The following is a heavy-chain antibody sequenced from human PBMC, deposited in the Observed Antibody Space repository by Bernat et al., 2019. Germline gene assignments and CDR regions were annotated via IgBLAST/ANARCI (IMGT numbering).Heavy chain of an antibody. CDR3: AKDMSYGLGSYYVY. J-gene: IGHJ4*02. CDR2: ISTSGGST. CDR1: GFTFSSFA. D-gene: IGHD3-10*01. V-gene: IGHV3-23*01. Sequence: EVQLLESGGGLVQPGGSLRLSCAASGFTFSSFAMSWVRQAPGKGLEWVSSISTSGGSTYYADSVKGRFTISRDNSKNTLYLQLNSLRAEDTAVYYCAKDMSYGLGSYYVYWGQGTLVTVSS.